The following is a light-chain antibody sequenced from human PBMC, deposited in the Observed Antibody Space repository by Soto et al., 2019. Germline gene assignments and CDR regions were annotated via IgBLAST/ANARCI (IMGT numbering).Light chain of an antibody. CDR2: DVS. Sequence: QSALTQPASVSGSPGQSITISCTGTSSDVGGYNYVSWYQQHPGKAPKLMIYDVSNRPSGVSNRFSGSKSGNTASLTISGLQAEDEADYYCISYTSTSTPYVVFGGGTKLTVL. CDR3: ISYTSTSTPYVV. CDR1: SSDVGGYNY. J-gene: IGLJ2*01. V-gene: IGLV2-14*01.